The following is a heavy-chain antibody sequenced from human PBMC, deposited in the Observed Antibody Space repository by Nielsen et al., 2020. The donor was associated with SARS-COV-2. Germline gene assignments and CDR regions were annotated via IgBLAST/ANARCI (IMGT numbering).Heavy chain of an antibody. CDR2: IKEDGGER. D-gene: IGHD2-2*01. Sequence: WIRQPPGKGLEWVADIKEDGGERYYVDSVKGRLTISRDNAKNSLYLQMNSLRAEDTALYHCARGGCSSTSCYFGGYAFDIWGQGTTVTVSS. J-gene: IGHJ3*02. CDR3: ARGGCSSTSCYFGGYAFDI. V-gene: IGHV3-7*03.